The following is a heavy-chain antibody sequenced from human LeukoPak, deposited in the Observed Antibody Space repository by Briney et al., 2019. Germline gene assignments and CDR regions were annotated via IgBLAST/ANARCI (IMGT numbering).Heavy chain of an antibody. D-gene: IGHD3-16*02. Sequence: PSETLSLTCAVYGGSFSGYYWSWIRQPPGKGLEWIGEINHSGSTNYNPSLKSRVTISVDTSKNQFSLKLSSVTAADTAVYYCARDTYYDYVWGSYRSRAEYFQHWGQGTLVTVSS. CDR3: ARDTYYDYVWGSYRSRAEYFQH. V-gene: IGHV4-34*01. CDR1: GGSFSGYY. J-gene: IGHJ1*01. CDR2: INHSGST.